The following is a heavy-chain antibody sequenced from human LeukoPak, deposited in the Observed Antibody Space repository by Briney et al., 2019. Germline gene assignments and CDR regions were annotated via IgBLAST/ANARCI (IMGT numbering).Heavy chain of an antibody. Sequence: PSETLSLTCTVSGGSISSGGYYWSWIRQPPGKGLEWIGYIYYSGSTNYNPSLKSRVTISVDTSKNQFSLKLSSVTAADTAVYYCARSGGSYPAFDIWGQGTMVTVSS. D-gene: IGHD1-26*01. V-gene: IGHV4-61*08. CDR1: GGSISSGGYY. J-gene: IGHJ3*02. CDR3: ARSGGSYPAFDI. CDR2: IYYSGST.